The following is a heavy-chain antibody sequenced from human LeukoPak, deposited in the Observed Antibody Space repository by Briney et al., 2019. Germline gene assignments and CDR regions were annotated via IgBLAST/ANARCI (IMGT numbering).Heavy chain of an antibody. J-gene: IGHJ4*02. Sequence: ASVKVSCKASGYTFTSYYMHWVRQATGQGLEWMGWMDPNSGNTGFAQKFQGRVTMTRNTSKSTAYMELSSLTSEDTAVYYCARARGYSYGYSDYWGQGTLVTVSS. CDR3: ARARGYSYGYSDY. D-gene: IGHD5-18*01. CDR2: MDPNSGNT. CDR1: GYTFTSYY. V-gene: IGHV1-8*02.